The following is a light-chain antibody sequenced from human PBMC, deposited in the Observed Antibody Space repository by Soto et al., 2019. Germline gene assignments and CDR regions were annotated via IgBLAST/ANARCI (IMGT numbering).Light chain of an antibody. V-gene: IGKV1-39*01. CDR1: QSISTY. Sequence: DIQLTQSPSSLSASVGDRITITCRASQSISTYLNWYQQKPGEAPTLLVYDSSTLQSGVLSRFSGSGFGAEFTLTVSSLQPEDFATYYCQQSYSNPTWTFGQGTKVDIK. CDR2: DSS. J-gene: IGKJ1*01. CDR3: QQSYSNPTWT.